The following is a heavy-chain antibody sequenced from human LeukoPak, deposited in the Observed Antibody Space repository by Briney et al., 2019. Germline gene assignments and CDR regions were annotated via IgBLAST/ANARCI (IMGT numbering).Heavy chain of an antibody. CDR2: INHSGST. CDR3: ARGGYSYGASFDAFDI. Sequence: KPSETLSLTCAVYGGSFSGYYWSWIRQPPGKGLEWIGEINHSGSTNYNPSLKSRVTISVDTSKNQFSLKLSSVTAADTAVYYCARGGYSYGASFDAFDIWGQGTMVTVSS. D-gene: IGHD5-18*01. V-gene: IGHV4-34*01. J-gene: IGHJ3*02. CDR1: GGSFSGYY.